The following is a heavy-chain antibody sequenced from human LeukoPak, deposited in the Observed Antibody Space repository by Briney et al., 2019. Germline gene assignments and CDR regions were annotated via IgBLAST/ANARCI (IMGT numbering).Heavy chain of an antibody. CDR3: TRDVSQSSSWYGEFDF. V-gene: IGHV3-74*03. CDR2: INSDGSST. CDR1: GFTFSNHW. Sequence: PGGSLRLSCAASGFTFSNHWTHWVRQVPGEGLVWVSRINSDGSSTTYADSVKGRFTISRDNAKNTLYLQMNSLRDEDTAVYYCTRDVSQSSSWYGEFDFWGQGTQVTVSS. J-gene: IGHJ4*02. D-gene: IGHD6-13*01.